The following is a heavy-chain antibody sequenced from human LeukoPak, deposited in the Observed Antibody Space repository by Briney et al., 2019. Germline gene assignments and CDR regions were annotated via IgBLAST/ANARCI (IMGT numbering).Heavy chain of an antibody. J-gene: IGHJ4*02. D-gene: IGHD3-22*01. V-gene: IGHV3-48*01. Sequence: PGGSLRLSCAASGFTFSSYSMNWVRQAPGKGLEWVSYISSSSSTIYYADSVKGRFTISRDNAKNSLYLQMNSLRAEDTAVYYCARDDYYDSSRYFDYWGQGTLVTVSS. CDR1: GFTFSSYS. CDR3: ARDDYYDSSRYFDY. CDR2: ISSSSSTI.